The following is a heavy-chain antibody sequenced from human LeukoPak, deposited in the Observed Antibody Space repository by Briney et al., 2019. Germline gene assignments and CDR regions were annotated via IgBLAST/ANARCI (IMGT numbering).Heavy chain of an antibody. Sequence: QTGGSLRLSCAGSGIKFSTYWMHWVRQAPGKGLVWVSRINSEGSTISYADSVKGRFTISRDNAKNTLFLQMNSLRAEDTAVYYCARISSDSISYYDHWGQGTLVTVSS. CDR3: ARISSDSISYYDH. CDR1: GIKFSTYW. J-gene: IGHJ4*02. CDR2: INSEGSTI. D-gene: IGHD3-22*01. V-gene: IGHV3-74*01.